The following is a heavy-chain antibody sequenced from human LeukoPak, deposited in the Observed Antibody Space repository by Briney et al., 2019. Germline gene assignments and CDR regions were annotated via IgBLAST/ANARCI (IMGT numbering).Heavy chain of an antibody. CDR2: IIPIFGTA. D-gene: IGHD6-6*01. V-gene: IGHV1-69*13. CDR3: ARRVWGSSSPDQL. Sequence: GASVKVSCKASGGTFSSYAISWVRQAPGQGLEWMGGIIPIFGTANYAQKFQGRVTITAGESTSTAYMELSSLRSEDTAVYYCARRVWGSSSPDQLWGQGTLVTVSS. CDR1: GGTFSSYA. J-gene: IGHJ4*02.